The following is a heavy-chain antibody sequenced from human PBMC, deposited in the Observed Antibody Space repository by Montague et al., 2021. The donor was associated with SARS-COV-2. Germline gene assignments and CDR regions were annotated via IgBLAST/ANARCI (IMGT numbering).Heavy chain of an antibody. CDR1: GGPVTNTWHY. CDR2: VSYAGST. CDR3: ARSQLYYDLLTGFSESYYCDY. D-gene: IGHD3-9*01. J-gene: IGHJ4*02. Sequence: SETLSLTCSVSGGPVTNTWHYWAWIRQPPGKGLEWIGSVSYAGSTYFSPSLKSRVTLSINTSRNQFSLKLSSATAADTAMYYCARSQLYYDLLTGFSESYYCDYWGQGTLATVSS. V-gene: IGHV4-39*01.